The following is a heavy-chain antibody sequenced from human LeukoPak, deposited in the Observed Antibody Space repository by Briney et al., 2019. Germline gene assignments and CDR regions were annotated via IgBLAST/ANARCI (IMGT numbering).Heavy chain of an antibody. D-gene: IGHD6-19*01. Sequence: QSGGSLRLSCAASGFTFSNYAMSWVRQAPGKGLEWVSATSGSGGNTYYAGSVKGRFTISRDNSKNTLYLQMNSQRVEDTAVYYWGREGGQCLFSDYGGQEPWSPPPQ. V-gene: IGHV3-23*01. J-gene: IGHJ4*01. CDR2: TSGSGGNT. CDR1: GFTFSNYA. CDR3: GREGGQCLFSDY.